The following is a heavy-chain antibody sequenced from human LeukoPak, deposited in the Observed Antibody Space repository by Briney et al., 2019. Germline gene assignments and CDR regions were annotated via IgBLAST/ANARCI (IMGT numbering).Heavy chain of an antibody. D-gene: IGHD6-13*01. Sequence: GASVKVSCKASGYTFTGYFIHWLRQAPRQGLEWMGWINPNSGGTNYAQKFQGRVTMTRDTSISTAYMELSSLKSDDTAVYYCARADSSNWYWFDPWGQGTLVTVSS. CDR1: GYTFTGYF. CDR3: ARADSSNWYWFDP. V-gene: IGHV1-2*02. CDR2: INPNSGGT. J-gene: IGHJ5*02.